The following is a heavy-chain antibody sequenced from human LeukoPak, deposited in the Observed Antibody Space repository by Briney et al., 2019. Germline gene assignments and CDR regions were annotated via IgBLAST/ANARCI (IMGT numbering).Heavy chain of an antibody. J-gene: IGHJ4*02. D-gene: IGHD2-15*01. CDR3: ARDQGYCSGGSCYEPDYFDY. CDR1: GFTFSSYS. Sequence: GGSLRLSCAASGFTFSSYSMNWVRQAPGKGLEWVSYIRSSSSTIYYADSVKGRFTISRDNAKNSLYLQMNSLRAEDTAVYYCARDQGYCSGGSCYEPDYFDYWGQGTLVTVSS. CDR2: IRSSSSTI. V-gene: IGHV3-48*01.